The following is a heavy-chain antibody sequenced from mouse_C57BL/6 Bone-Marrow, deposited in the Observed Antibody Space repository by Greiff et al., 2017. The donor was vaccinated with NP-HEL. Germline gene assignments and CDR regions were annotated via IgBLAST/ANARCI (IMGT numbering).Heavy chain of an antibody. V-gene: IGHV1-66*01. CDR1: GYSFTSYY. D-gene: IGHD1-1*01. J-gene: IGHJ2*01. CDR2: IYPGSGNT. Sequence: QVQLQQSGPELVKPGASVKISCKASGYSFTSYYIHWVKQRPGQGLEWIGWIYPGSGNTKYNEKFKGKATLTVDTSSSTAYMQLSSLTSEDSAVYYCAREDITTVVATGDYWGQGTTLTVSS. CDR3: AREDITTVVATGDY.